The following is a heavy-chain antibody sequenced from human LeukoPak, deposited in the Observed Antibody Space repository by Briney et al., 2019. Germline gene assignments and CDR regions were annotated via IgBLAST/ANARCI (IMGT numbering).Heavy chain of an antibody. V-gene: IGHV1-69*13. J-gene: IGHJ4*02. CDR1: GGTFSSHA. CDR3: ATGYSSSWSIDY. D-gene: IGHD6-13*01. Sequence: SVKVSCKASGGTFSSHAISWVRQAPGQGLEWMGGIIPIFGTANYAQKFQGRVTITADESTSTAYMELSSLRSEDTAVYYCATGYSSSWSIDYWGQGTLVTVSS. CDR2: IIPIFGTA.